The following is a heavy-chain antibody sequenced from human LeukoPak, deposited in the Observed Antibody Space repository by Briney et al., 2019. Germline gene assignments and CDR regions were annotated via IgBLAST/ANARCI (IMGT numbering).Heavy chain of an antibody. D-gene: IGHD2-2*01. CDR3: ARAPDIVVEPYWYFDF. CDR2: ISGEGSVI. Sequence: GRSLRLSCAASGFSFDDYAIHWVRQAPGKGLEWLCGISGEGSVIVYAGSVKGRFTISRDNSKNTLYLQMNSLRAEDTAVYYCARAPDIVVEPYWYFDFWGCGTLVTVSS. V-gene: IGHV3-9*01. CDR1: GFSFDDYA. J-gene: IGHJ2*01.